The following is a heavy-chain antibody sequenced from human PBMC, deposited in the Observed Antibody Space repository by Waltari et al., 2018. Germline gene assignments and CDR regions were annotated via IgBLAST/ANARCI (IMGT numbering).Heavy chain of an antibody. Sequence: EVQLVESGGGLVKPGGSLRLSCAASGFTFSSYSMNWVRQAPGKGLEGVSSIISSSSYIYYADSVKGRFTIARDNAKNSLYLQMNSLRAEDTAVYYCARLGDDYGDYVDYWGQGTLVTVSS. CDR1: GFTFSSYS. D-gene: IGHD4-17*01. J-gene: IGHJ4*02. CDR3: ARLGDDYGDYVDY. CDR2: IISSSSYI. V-gene: IGHV3-21*01.